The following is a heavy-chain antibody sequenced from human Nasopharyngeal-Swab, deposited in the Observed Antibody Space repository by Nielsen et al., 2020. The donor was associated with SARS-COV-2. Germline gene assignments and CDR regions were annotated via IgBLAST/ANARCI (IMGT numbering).Heavy chain of an antibody. D-gene: IGHD3-10*01. V-gene: IGHV3-48*03. J-gene: IGHJ6*02. CDR2: ISSSGSTI. CDR3: ARDEGARVLWFGELSTYYYYGMDV. Sequence: WIPQPPGKGLEWVSYISSSGSTIYYADSAKGRFTISRDNAKNSLYLQMNSLRAEDTAVYYCARDEGARVLWFGELSTYYYYGMDVWGQGTTVTVSS.